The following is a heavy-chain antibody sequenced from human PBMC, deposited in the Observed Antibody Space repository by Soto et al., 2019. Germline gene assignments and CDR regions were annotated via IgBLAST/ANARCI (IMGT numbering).Heavy chain of an antibody. J-gene: IGHJ6*02. CDR1: GGSIGSYY. Sequence: SETLSLTCTVSGGSIGSYYWNWIRQPPGKGLEWIGYIYYSGSTNYNPSLKSRVTISVDTSKNQFSLKLSSVTAADTAVYYCARDGGFYYGMDVWGQGTTVTVAS. V-gene: IGHV4-59*01. D-gene: IGHD3-3*01. CDR2: IYYSGST. CDR3: ARDGGFYYGMDV.